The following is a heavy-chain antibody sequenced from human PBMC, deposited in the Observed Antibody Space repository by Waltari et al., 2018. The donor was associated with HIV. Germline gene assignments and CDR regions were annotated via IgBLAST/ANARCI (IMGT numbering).Heavy chain of an antibody. J-gene: IGHJ6*02. D-gene: IGHD4-17*01. CDR1: QYTFTAFD. CDR3: TRGWTTRYYYGLDA. Sequence: QVQLVQSGAEVKKPGASVKVSCKASQYTFTAFDINWVRQATGQGLEWMGWMNHKTGNTGYAEKFQGRVTMTRNTSTDTAYMELSSLRSDDTAMYYCTRGWTTRYYYGLDAWGQGTTVIVSS. CDR2: MNHKTGNT. V-gene: IGHV1-8*01.